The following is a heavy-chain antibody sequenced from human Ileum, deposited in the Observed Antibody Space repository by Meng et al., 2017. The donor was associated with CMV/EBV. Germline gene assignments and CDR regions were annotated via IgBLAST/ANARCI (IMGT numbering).Heavy chain of an antibody. J-gene: IGHJ6*02. V-gene: IGHV3-7*01. CDR2: IKQDGSEK. CDR3: VKDAYGSLV. CDR1: GFTFSSHW. D-gene: IGHD3-10*01. Sequence: GESLKISCTTSGFTFSSHWMSWIRQSPEKGLEWVANIKQDGSEKYCMDSVKGRFTISRDNSKNTLYLEMNSLRPEDTAVYYCVKDAYGSLVWGRGTTVTVSS.